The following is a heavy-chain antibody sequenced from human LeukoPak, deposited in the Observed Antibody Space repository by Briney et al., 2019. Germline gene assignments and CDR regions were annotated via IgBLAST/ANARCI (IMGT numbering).Heavy chain of an antibody. CDR3: ARERVSRMCRSGSGYRFYYYMDV. CDR1: GFNFDDYG. D-gene: IGHD5-12*01. Sequence: GRSLRLSCTGSGFNFDDYGMSWVRQAPGRGLEWISFMANEVHGATVEYAAAVKDRFIISRDDSKSIAYLQMNSLTTGDTAVYYCARERVSRMCRSGSGYRFYYYMDVWGKGTTVIVSS. J-gene: IGHJ6*03. CDR2: MANEVHGATV. V-gene: IGHV3-49*04.